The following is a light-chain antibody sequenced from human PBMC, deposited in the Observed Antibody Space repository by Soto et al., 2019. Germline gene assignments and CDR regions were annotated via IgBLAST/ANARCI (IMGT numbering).Light chain of an antibody. J-gene: IGKJ3*01. CDR3: QQYGRLPFT. V-gene: IGKV3-20*01. CDR2: GAS. Sequence: EIVLTQSPGTLSLSPGERATLSCRASQSVSSSYLAWYQQKPGQAPRLLMYGASSRATGIPDRFSGSGSGTDFTLTISRLEPEDFAVYYCQQYGRLPFTFGPGTKVDIK. CDR1: QSVSSSY.